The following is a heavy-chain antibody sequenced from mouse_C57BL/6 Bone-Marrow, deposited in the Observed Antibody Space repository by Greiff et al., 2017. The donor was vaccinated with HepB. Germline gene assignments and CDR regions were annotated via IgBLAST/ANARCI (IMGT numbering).Heavy chain of an antibody. CDR1: GFSLTSYG. Sequence: VKLQESGPGLVAPSQSLSITCTVSGFSLTSYGVHWVRQPPGKGLEWLVVIWSDGSTTYNSALKSRLSISKDNSKSQVFLKMNSLQTDDTAMYYCARERGGNYEAMDYWGQGTSVTVSS. V-gene: IGHV2-6*03. D-gene: IGHD2-1*01. J-gene: IGHJ4*01. CDR2: IWSDGST. CDR3: ARERGGNYEAMDY.